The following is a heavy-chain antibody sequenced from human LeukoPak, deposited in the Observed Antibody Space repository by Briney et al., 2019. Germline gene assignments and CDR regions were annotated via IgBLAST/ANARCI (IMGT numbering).Heavy chain of an antibody. V-gene: IGHV3-23*01. J-gene: IGHJ3*02. CDR1: GFTFSSYG. CDR2: ISSSTGLT. Sequence: SGGTLRLSCAASGFTFSSYGMSWVRQAPGKGLEWVSAISSSTGLTYYADSVKGRFTISRDNSKHTLYMQMNSLRAEDTAVYYCARVAEIYSGSYPNAFDIWGQGTMATVSS. CDR3: ARVAEIYSGSYPNAFDI. D-gene: IGHD1-26*01.